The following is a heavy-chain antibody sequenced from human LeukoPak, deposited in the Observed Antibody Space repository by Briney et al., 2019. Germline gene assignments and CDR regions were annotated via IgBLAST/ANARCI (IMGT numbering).Heavy chain of an antibody. CDR1: GFTFSSYA. CDR2: ISSNGGST. Sequence: GGSLRLSCAASGFTFSSYAMHWVRQAPGKGLEYVSAISSNGGSTYYANSVKGRFTISRDNSKNTLDLQMGSLRAEDMAVYYCARAIPLDYWGQGTLVTVSS. J-gene: IGHJ4*02. CDR3: ARAIPLDY. V-gene: IGHV3-64*01.